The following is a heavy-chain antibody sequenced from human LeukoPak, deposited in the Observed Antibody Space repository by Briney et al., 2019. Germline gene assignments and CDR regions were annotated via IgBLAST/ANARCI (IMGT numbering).Heavy chain of an antibody. J-gene: IGHJ5*02. CDR1: GYTFTNYG. V-gene: IGHV1-69*13. CDR3: ASSEATVTTNWFDP. Sequence: RASVKVSCKASGYTFTNYGISWVRQAAGQGLEWMGGIIPIFGTANYAQKFQGRVTITADESTNTAYMELSSLRSEDTAVYYCASSEATVTTNWFDPWGQGTLVTVSS. CDR2: IIPIFGTA. D-gene: IGHD4-11*01.